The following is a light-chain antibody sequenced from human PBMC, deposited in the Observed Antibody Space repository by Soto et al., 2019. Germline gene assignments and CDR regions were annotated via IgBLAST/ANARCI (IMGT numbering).Light chain of an antibody. CDR1: QSVSSSY. V-gene: IGKV3D-20*02. CDR3: QQRSNWPS. CDR2: DAS. J-gene: IGKJ5*01. Sequence: EIELAQSADPLYLSPRQRATLSCRASQSVSSSYLAWYQQKPGQAPRLLIYDASNRATGIPARFSGSGSGTDFTLTISSLEPEDFAVYYCQQRSNWPSFGQGTRLAI.